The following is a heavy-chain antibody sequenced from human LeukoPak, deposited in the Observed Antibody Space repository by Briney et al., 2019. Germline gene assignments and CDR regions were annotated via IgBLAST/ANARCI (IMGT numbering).Heavy chain of an antibody. J-gene: IGHJ6*04. V-gene: IGHV3-9*01. D-gene: IGHD3-10*02. Sequence: GGSLRLSCAASGFTFDDHAMYWVRQAPGKGLEWVSGISWNSGSIDYADSVKGRFTISRDNAKNSLYLQMNSLRAEDTAVYYCAELGITMIGGVWGKGTTVTISS. CDR2: ISWNSGSI. CDR3: AELGITMIGGV. CDR1: GFTFDDHA.